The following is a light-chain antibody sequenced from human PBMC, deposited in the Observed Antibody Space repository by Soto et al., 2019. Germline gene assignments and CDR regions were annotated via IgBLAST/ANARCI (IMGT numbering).Light chain of an antibody. CDR2: GAS. CDR3: QQYNNGPPWT. CDR1: QSVSSN. V-gene: IGKV3-15*01. J-gene: IGKJ1*01. Sequence: EIVLTQSPAALSLTPEERATLSCRASQSVSSNLAWYQQKPGQAPRLLIYGASTRATGIPSRFSGSGSGTEFTLTISSLQAEDFAVYYCQQYNNGPPWTSGQG.